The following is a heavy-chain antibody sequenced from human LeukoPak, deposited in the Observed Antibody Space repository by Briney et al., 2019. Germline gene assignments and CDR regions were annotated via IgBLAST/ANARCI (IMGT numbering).Heavy chain of an antibody. CDR2: IIPIFGTA. V-gene: IGHV1-69*13. D-gene: IGHD2-2*01. CDR3: ARGGIVVVPDNSNWFDP. CDR1: GGTFSSYA. Sequence: SVKVSCKASGGTFSSYAISWVRQAPGQGLEWMGGIIPIFGTANYAQKFQGRVTITADESTSTAYMELSSLRSEDTAVYYCARGGIVVVPDNSNWFDPWGQGTLVTVSS. J-gene: IGHJ5*02.